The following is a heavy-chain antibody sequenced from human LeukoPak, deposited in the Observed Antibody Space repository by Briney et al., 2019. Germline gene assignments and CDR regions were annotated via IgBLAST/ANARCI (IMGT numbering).Heavy chain of an antibody. J-gene: IGHJ6*02. V-gene: IGHV1-8*01. CDR2: MNPNSGNT. Sequence: ASVKVSCKASGYTFTSYDINWVRQATGQGLEWMGWMNPNSGNTDYAQKFQGRVTMTRNTSISTAYMELSSLRSEDTAVYYCARTTGSYIYYYYGMDVWGQGTTVTVSS. D-gene: IGHD3-10*01. CDR1: GYTFTSYD. CDR3: ARTTGSYIYYYYGMDV.